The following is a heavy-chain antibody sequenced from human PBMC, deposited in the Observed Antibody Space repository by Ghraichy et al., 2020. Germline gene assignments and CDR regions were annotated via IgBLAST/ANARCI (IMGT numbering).Heavy chain of an antibody. CDR1: GFALSSFW. CDR2: IKQDGSEK. J-gene: IGHJ2*01. Sequence: GESLRLSCAASGFALSSFWMSWVRQAPGKGLEWLANIKQDGSEKYYVDSLKGRFTISRDNAKNSLYLQTNSLRAEDTAVYYCARIGGNPLVAWYFDLWGRGTLVTVSS. V-gene: IGHV3-7*01. CDR3: ARIGGNPLVAWYFDL. D-gene: IGHD4-23*01.